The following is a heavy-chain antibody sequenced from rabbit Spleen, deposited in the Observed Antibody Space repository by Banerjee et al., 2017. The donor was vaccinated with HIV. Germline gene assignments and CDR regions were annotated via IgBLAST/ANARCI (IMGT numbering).Heavy chain of an antibody. J-gene: IGHJ6*01. D-gene: IGHD6-1*01. CDR1: GFSFNSGYD. V-gene: IGHV1S40*01. Sequence: QSLEESGGDLVKPGASLTLTCKASGFSFNSGYDMCWVRQAPGKGLEWISCIAGGSSDFTYSATWAKGRFTISKASSTTVTLQMTSLTVADTATYFCARDTASSFSSYGMDLWGQGTLVTVS. CDR2: IAGGSSDFT. CDR3: ARDTASSFSSYGMDL.